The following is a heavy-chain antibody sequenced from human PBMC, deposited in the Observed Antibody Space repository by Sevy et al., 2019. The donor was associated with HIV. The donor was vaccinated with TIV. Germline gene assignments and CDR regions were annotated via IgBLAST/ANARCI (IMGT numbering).Heavy chain of an antibody. J-gene: IGHJ4*02. D-gene: IGHD2-2*01. Sequence: GGSLRLSCAASGFTFSIYAMSWVRQAPGKGLEWVSTFSFGCGKINYADSVKGRFTISRDNSKNTLYLQMNSLRAEDTALYYCAREGCSKPHDYGGQGTLVTVSS. CDR3: AREGCSKPHDY. V-gene: IGHV3-23*01. CDR2: FSFGCGKI. CDR1: GFTFSIYA.